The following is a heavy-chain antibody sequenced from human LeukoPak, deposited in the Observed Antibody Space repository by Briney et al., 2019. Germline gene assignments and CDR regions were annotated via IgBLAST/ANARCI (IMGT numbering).Heavy chain of an antibody. Sequence: PGGSLRLSCAASRFTFSNYWMSWVRQAPGKGLEWVANIDQDGSEKYYAESVKGRFTISRDNAKNSLYLQMNSLRVDDTAVYYCARPELPGWSVLFDFWGQGTLVTVS. J-gene: IGHJ4*02. D-gene: IGHD2-15*01. CDR3: ARPELPGWSVLFDF. CDR2: IDQDGSEK. CDR1: RFTFSNYW. V-gene: IGHV3-7*01.